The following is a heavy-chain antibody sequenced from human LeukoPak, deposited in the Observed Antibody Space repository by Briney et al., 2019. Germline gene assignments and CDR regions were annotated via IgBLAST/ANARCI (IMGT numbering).Heavy chain of an antibody. CDR2: INHSGST. CDR3: ALRSWVFDD. CDR1: GRSFSGYY. D-gene: IGHD6-13*01. V-gene: IGHV4-34*01. J-gene: IGHJ4*02. Sequence: SETLSLTCAVYGRSFSGYYWSWLRQPPGKGLEWLGEINHSGSTNYNPSLKSRVTISVDTSKNQFSLKLSSVTAADTAVYYCALRSWVFDDWGQGTLVTGYS.